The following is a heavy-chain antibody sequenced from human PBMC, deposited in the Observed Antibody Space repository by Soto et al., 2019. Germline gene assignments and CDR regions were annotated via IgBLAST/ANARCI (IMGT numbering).Heavy chain of an antibody. Sequence: EVRLVQSGGGLVQPGGSLRLSCAASLFIVSDNYMSWVRQAPGKGLEWVSLIYSGGGTDYAESVKGRFTISRDNSNHPLYLPMYSLKAEDRGIYYCATRMTTAPYWGQGTVVTVSS. CDR3: ATRMTTAPY. V-gene: IGHV3-66*01. CDR2: IYSGGGT. D-gene: IGHD4-17*01. CDR1: LFIVSDNY. J-gene: IGHJ4*02.